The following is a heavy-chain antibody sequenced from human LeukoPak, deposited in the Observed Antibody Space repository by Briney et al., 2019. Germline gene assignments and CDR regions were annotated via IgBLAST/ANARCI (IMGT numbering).Heavy chain of an antibody. D-gene: IGHD3-3*01. CDR1: GFTFSSYA. CDR2: ISYDGSNK. J-gene: IGHJ4*02. CDR3: ARVDDFWSGYLDY. V-gene: IGHV3-30-3*01. Sequence: GGSLRLSCAASGFTFSSYAMHWVRQAPGKGLEWVAVISYDGSNKYYADSVKGRLTISRDNSKNTLYLQMNSLRAEDTAVYYCARVDDFWSGYLDYWGQGALVTVSS.